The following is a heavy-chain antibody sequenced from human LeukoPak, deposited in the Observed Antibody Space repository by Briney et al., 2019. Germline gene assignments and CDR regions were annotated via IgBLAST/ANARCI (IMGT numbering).Heavy chain of an antibody. Sequence: GESLKISCKGSGYRFTNYWIGWVRQMPGKGLEWMGIIYPGDSETRYSPSFQGQVTISADKSISTAYLQWSSLKASDTAMYYCARRIAVAGTESAFDIWGQGTMVTVSS. CDR2: IYPGDSET. CDR3: ARRIAVAGTESAFDI. V-gene: IGHV5-51*01. J-gene: IGHJ3*02. CDR1: GYRFTNYW. D-gene: IGHD6-19*01.